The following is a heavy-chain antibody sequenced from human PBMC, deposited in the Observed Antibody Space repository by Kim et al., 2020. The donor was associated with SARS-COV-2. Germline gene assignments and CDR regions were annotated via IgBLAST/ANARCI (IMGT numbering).Heavy chain of an antibody. Sequence: AGSVKGRFTISRDHSKNPLYLQMNSLGAEDTAVYYCARGNDYGDSDAFDIWGQGTMVTVSS. J-gene: IGHJ3*02. V-gene: IGHV3-30*01. CDR3: ARGNDYGDSDAFDI. D-gene: IGHD4-17*01.